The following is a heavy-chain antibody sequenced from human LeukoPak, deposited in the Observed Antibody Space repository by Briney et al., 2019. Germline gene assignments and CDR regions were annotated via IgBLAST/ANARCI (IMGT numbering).Heavy chain of an antibody. CDR1: GGTFSSYA. CDR2: IIPIFGTA. Sequence: PVKVSCKASGGTFSSYAISWVRQAPGQGLEWMGGIIPIFGTANYAQKFQGRVTITADESTSTAYMELSSLRSEDTAVYYCARELGVDYDISGYHWGQGTLVTVSS. V-gene: IGHV1-69*13. CDR3: ARELGVDYDISGYH. J-gene: IGHJ5*02. D-gene: IGHD3-22*01.